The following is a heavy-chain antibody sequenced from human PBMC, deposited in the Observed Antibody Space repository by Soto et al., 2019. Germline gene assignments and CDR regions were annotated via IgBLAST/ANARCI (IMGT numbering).Heavy chain of an antibody. Sequence: QVQLQESDPGLVKPSQTLSLTCTVSGGSISSGGYYWSWIRQHPGKGLEWIGYIYYSGSTYYNPSLKSRVTISVDTSKNQFSLKLSSVTAADTAVYYCAGGGTTVTSAEYFQHWGQGTLVTVSS. CDR2: IYYSGST. V-gene: IGHV4-31*03. D-gene: IGHD4-17*01. J-gene: IGHJ1*01. CDR3: AGGGTTVTSAEYFQH. CDR1: GGSISSGGYY.